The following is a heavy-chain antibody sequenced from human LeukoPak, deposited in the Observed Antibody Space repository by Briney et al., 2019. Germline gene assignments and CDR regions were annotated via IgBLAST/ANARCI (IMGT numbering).Heavy chain of an antibody. V-gene: IGHV3-7*01. J-gene: IGHJ5*02. Sequence: GGSLRLSCAASGFTFSSHWMSWVRQAPGKGLEWVANIKQDGSEKYYVDSVKGRFTISRDNAKNSLYLQMNSLRAEDTAVYYCARDLGYSSSWPIFGFDPWGQGTLVTVSS. CDR1: GFTFSSHW. CDR2: IKQDGSEK. CDR3: ARDLGYSSSWPIFGFDP. D-gene: IGHD6-13*01.